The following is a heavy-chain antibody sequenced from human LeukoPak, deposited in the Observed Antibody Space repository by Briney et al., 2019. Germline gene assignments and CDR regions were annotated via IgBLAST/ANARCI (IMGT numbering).Heavy chain of an antibody. D-gene: IGHD1-7*01. CDR1: GYTLTKLS. CDR3: AIPYRYNWNSMDY. J-gene: IGHJ4*02. CDR2: FDPEDGET. Sequence: GASVKVSCKVSGYTLTKLSMHWVRQAPGKGLEWMGGFDPEDGETIYAQKFQGRVTMTEDTSTDTAYMELSSLRSEDTAVYYCAIPYRYNWNSMDYWGQGTLVTVSS. V-gene: IGHV1-24*01.